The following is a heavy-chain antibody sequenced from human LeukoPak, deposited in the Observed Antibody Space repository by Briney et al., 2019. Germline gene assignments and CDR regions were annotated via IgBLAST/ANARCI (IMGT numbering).Heavy chain of an antibody. CDR2: ISYDGSNK. CDR3: ANLDGMDV. CDR1: GFTFSSYG. J-gene: IGHJ6*02. V-gene: IGHV3-30*18. Sequence: GGSLRLSCAASGFTFSSYGMHWVRQAPGKGLEWVAVISYDGSNKYYADSVKGRFTISRDNSKNTLYLQMNSLRAEDTAVYYCANLDGMDVWGQGTTITVSS.